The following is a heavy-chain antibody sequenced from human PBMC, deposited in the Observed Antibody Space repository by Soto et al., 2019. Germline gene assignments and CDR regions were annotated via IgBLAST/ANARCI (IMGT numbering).Heavy chain of an antibody. Sequence: QVQLVQSGAEVKKPGASVKVSCKASGYTFTSYGISWVRQAPGQGLEWMGWISAYNSKTNYEQKLQGRVTMTTDTSTSSAYMELRSLRPDDTAVYYCARDLGRSYDSSGYCGGYWFDPWGQGTLVTVSS. J-gene: IGHJ5*02. D-gene: IGHD3-22*01. CDR2: ISAYNSKT. CDR3: ARDLGRSYDSSGYCGGYWFDP. CDR1: GYTFTSYG. V-gene: IGHV1-18*01.